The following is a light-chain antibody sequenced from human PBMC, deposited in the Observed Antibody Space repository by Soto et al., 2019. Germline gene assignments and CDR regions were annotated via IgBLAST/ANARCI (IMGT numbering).Light chain of an antibody. J-gene: IGKJ4*01. Sequence: EIVLTQSPGTLSLSPGERATLSCRASQSVSTNYLAWYQQKPGQAPRLLIGATSSRATGIPDRFSGSGSGTDFTLTITRLAPEDFAVYFCQQYTSSPRGVTFGGGTKLEI. CDR1: QSVSTNY. V-gene: IGKV3-20*01. CDR3: QQYTSSPRGVT. CDR2: ATS.